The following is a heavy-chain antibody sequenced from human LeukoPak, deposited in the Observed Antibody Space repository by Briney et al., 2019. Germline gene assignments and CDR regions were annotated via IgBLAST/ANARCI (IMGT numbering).Heavy chain of an antibody. CDR3: ARVVAGNFDY. J-gene: IGHJ4*02. D-gene: IGHD6-13*01. CDR1: GGSFSGYY. V-gene: IGHV4-34*01. Sequence: SETLSLTCAVYGGSFSGYYWSWIRQPPGKGLEWIGGINHSGSTNYNPSLKSRVTISVDTSKNQFSLKLSSVTAADTAVYYCARVVAGNFDYWGQGTLVTVSS. CDR2: INHSGST.